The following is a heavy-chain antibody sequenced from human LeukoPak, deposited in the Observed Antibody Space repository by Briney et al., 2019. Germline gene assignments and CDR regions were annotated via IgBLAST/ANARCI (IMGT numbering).Heavy chain of an antibody. CDR3: ARDGISSSSDRILDY. V-gene: IGHV4-61*02. D-gene: IGHD6-6*01. CDR1: GGSISSGSYY. CDR2: IYTSGST. Sequence: SETLSLTCTVSGGSISSGSYYWSWIRQPAGKGLEWIGRIYTSGSTNYNPSLKSRVTISVDTSKNQFSLKLSSVTAADTAVYYCARDGISSSSDRILDYWGQGTLVTVSS. J-gene: IGHJ4*02.